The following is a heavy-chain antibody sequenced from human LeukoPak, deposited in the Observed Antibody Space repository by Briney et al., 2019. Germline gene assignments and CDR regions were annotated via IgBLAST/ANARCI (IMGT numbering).Heavy chain of an antibody. J-gene: IGHJ4*02. Sequence: GGSLRLSCAASGFTFSSYAMSWVRQAPGKGLEWVSAISGSGDSTYYSDSVKGRFTISRDNSKNTLYVQMNSLRAEDTAVYYCAAYYYDSSGYWPFDYWGQGTLVTVSS. D-gene: IGHD3-22*01. CDR2: ISGSGDST. V-gene: IGHV3-23*01. CDR1: GFTFSSYA. CDR3: AAYYYDSSGYWPFDY.